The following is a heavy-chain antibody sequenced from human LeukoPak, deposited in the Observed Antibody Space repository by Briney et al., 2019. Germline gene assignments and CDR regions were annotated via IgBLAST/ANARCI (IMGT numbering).Heavy chain of an antibody. CDR3: ARDTRLYDFWSGYYPPGFDY. CDR1: GFTFSSYA. Sequence: GGSLRLSCAASGFTFSSYAMHWVRQAPGKGLEWVAVISYDGSNKYYADSVKGRFTISRDNSKNTLYLQMNSLRAEDTAVYYCARDTRLYDFWSGYYPPGFDYWGQGTLVTVSS. J-gene: IGHJ4*02. D-gene: IGHD3-3*01. V-gene: IGHV3-30-3*01. CDR2: ISYDGSNK.